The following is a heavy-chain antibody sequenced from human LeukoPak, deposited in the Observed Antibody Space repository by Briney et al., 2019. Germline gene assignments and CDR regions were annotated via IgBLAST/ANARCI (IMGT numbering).Heavy chain of an antibody. CDR3: ARDVEMATITSAFDI. D-gene: IGHD5-24*01. CDR2: IYTSGST. Sequence: SETLSLTCTVSGGSISSGSYYWSWIRQPAGKGLEWIGRIYTSGSTNYNPSLKSRVTISVDTSKNQFSLKLSSVTAADTAVYYCARDVEMATITSAFDIWGQGTMVTVSS. J-gene: IGHJ3*02. V-gene: IGHV4-61*02. CDR1: GGSISSGSYY.